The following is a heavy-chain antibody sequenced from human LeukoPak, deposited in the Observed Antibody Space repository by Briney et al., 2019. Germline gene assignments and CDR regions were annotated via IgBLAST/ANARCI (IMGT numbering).Heavy chain of an antibody. V-gene: IGHV4-4*07. CDR3: ARADGYSYGLRVYNWFDP. J-gene: IGHJ5*02. D-gene: IGHD5-18*01. Sequence: SETLSLTXTVSGGSISSYYWSWIRQPAGKGLEWIGRIYTSGSTNYNPSLKSRVTMSVDTSKNQFSLKLSSVTAADTAVYYCARADGYSYGLRVYNWFDPWGQGTLVTVSS. CDR1: GGSISSYY. CDR2: IYTSGST.